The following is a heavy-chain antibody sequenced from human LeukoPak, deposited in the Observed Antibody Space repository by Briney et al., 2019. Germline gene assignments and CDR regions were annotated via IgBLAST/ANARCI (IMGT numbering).Heavy chain of an antibody. V-gene: IGHV1-18*01. J-gene: IGHJ5*02. CDR1: GYTFTSYG. Sequence: ASVKVSCKASGYTFTSYGISWVRQAPGQGLEWMGWISAYNGNTNYAQKLQGRVTMTTDTSTSTAYMELRSLRSDDTAVYYCARADYGDYHLNCFDPWGQGTLVTVSS. CDR2: ISAYNGNT. D-gene: IGHD4-17*01. CDR3: ARADYGDYHLNCFDP.